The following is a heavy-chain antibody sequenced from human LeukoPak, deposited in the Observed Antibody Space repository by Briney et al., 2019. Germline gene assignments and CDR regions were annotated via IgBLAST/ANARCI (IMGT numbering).Heavy chain of an antibody. CDR3: ARQKCTSTSCLTKNAFDI. D-gene: IGHD2-2*01. CDR2: IYTSGST. V-gene: IGHV4-4*09. CDR1: GGSISSYY. Sequence: SETLSLTCTVSGGSISSYYWSWIRQPPGKGLEWIGYIYTSGSTNYNPSLKSRVTISVDTSKNQFSLDLSSVTAADTALYYCARQKCTSTSCLTKNAFDIWGQGTMVTVSS. J-gene: IGHJ3*02.